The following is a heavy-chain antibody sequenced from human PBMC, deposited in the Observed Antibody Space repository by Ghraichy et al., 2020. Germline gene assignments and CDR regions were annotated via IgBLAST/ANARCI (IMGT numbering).Heavy chain of an antibody. V-gene: IGHV4-39*01. CDR2: IYYGGST. J-gene: IGHJ4*02. CDR3: ARQRIRPLFGQ. D-gene: IGHD3-3*01. CDR1: GDCISSSNYY. Sequence: SQTLSLTCTVSGDCISSSNYYWGWIRQPRAKGLEWIGSIYYGGSTQYNPSLKSRVTISVDTSKNQFSLSLRSVTAADTAVFYCARQRIRPLFGQWGQGALVTVS.